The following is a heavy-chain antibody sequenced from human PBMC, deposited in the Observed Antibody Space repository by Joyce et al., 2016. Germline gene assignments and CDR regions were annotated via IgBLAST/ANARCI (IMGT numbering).Heavy chain of an antibody. J-gene: IGHJ4*02. Sequence: EVQLVESGGGLVQPGGSLRLSCAASGFIFSNYWMFWVRQPPGGGLEWVATIKEDGSERSYVDSVKGRFTVSRDSAKNALYLQMNSLRAEDTAVYYCGRNGGGIDYWGQGTLVTVSS. CDR1: GFIFSNYW. D-gene: IGHD3-16*01. CDR2: IKEDGSER. V-gene: IGHV3-7*01. CDR3: GRNGGGIDY.